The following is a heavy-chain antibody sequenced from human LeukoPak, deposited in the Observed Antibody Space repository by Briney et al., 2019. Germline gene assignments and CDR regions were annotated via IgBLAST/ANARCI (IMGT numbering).Heavy chain of an antibody. Sequence: GGSLRLSCAASGFIFSSYSMNWVRQAPGKGLEWVSAISGSGGSTYYADSVKGRFTISRDNSKNTLYLQMNSLRAEDTAVYYCAKGDGWGPLISAPDYWGQGTLVTVSS. D-gene: IGHD3-16*01. CDR3: AKGDGWGPLISAPDY. CDR2: ISGSGGST. CDR1: GFIFSSYS. J-gene: IGHJ4*02. V-gene: IGHV3-23*01.